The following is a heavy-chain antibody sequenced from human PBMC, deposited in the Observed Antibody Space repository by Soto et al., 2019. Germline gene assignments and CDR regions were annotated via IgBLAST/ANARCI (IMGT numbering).Heavy chain of an antibody. Sequence: SETLSLTCAVYGGSFSGYYWSWIRQPPGKGLEWIGEINHSGSTNYNPSLKSRVTISVDTSKNQFSLKLSSVTAEDTAVYYCARARGVDSWGQGTLVTVS. CDR3: ARARGVDS. J-gene: IGHJ5*01. CDR2: INHSGST. V-gene: IGHV4-34*01. CDR1: GGSFSGYY. D-gene: IGHD3-16*01.